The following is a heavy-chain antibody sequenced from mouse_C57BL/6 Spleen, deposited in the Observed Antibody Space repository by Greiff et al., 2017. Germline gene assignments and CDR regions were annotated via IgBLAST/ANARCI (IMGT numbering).Heavy chain of an antibody. V-gene: IGHV2-5*01. CDR1: GFSLTSYG. Sequence: QVQLQQSGPGLVQPSQSLSITCTVSGFSLTSYGVHWVRQSPGKGLEWLGVIWRGGSTDYYAAFMSRLSITKENSMSQVFFKMNSLQADDTAIYYCAKGASYDGSSPPYWYFDVWGTGTTVTVSS. D-gene: IGHD1-1*01. J-gene: IGHJ1*03. CDR2: IWRGGST. CDR3: AKGASYDGSSPPYWYFDV.